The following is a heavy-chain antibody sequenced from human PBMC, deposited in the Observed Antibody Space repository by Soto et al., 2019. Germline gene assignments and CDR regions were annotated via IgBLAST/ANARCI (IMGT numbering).Heavy chain of an antibody. CDR2: IRSKAYGGTT. Sequence: SLRLSCTASGFTFGDYAMSWVRQAPGKGLEWVGFIRSKAYGGTTEYAASVKGRFTISRDDSKSIAYLQMNSLKTEDTAVYYCTSSRLVGATSKGYYYYYGMDVWGQGTTVTVSS. CDR1: GFTFGDYA. J-gene: IGHJ6*02. V-gene: IGHV3-49*04. CDR3: TSSRLVGATSKGYYYYYGMDV. D-gene: IGHD1-26*01.